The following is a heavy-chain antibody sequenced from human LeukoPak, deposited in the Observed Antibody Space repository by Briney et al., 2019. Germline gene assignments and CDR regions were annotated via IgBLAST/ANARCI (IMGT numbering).Heavy chain of an antibody. V-gene: IGHV4-59*01. CDR2: IYYSGST. D-gene: IGHD3-3*01. Sequence: SETLSLTCTVSGGSISSYYWSWIRQPPGKGLERIGYIYYSGSTNYNPSLKSRVTISVDTSKNQFSLKLSSVTAADTAVYYCARESTRITIFGVVIPDAFDIWGQGTMVTVSS. CDR3: ARESTRITIFGVVIPDAFDI. CDR1: GGSISSYY. J-gene: IGHJ3*02.